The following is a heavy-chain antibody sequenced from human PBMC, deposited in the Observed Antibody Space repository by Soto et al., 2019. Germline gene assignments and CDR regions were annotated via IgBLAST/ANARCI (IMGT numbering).Heavy chain of an antibody. CDR1: GYTFTSYG. Sequence: SVQVSCKASGYTFTSYGISWVRQAPGQGLEWMGWISAYNGNTNYAQKLQGRVTMTTDTSTSTAYMELRSLRSDDTAVYYWARSEMATSDFYYWRKGPRVTVSA. CDR2: ISAYNGNT. D-gene: IGHD5-12*01. J-gene: IGHJ4*02. CDR3: ARSEMATSDFYY. V-gene: IGHV1-18*01.